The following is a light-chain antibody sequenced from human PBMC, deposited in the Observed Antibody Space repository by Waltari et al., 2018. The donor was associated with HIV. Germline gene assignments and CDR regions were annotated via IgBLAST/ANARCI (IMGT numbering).Light chain of an antibody. V-gene: IGLV1-44*01. J-gene: IGLJ3*02. Sequence: QSVLTQPTSASGTPGQKITISCSGHISNIGSNSLNWYQQFSGAAPKLLIFSNNQHPSGVPARFSGSKSGSAASLAISGLHSDDEAIYHCATWDDTLSGPVFGGGTKLTVL. CDR3: ATWDDTLSGPV. CDR2: SNN. CDR1: ISNIGSNS.